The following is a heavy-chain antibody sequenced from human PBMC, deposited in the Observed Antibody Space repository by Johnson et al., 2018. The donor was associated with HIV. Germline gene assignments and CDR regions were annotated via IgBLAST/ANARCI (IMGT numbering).Heavy chain of an antibody. CDR2: IRYDASNR. CDR1: GFTFSNYA. J-gene: IGHJ3*02. D-gene: IGHD5-12*01. CDR3: ARELATMCAFDI. Sequence: QVQLVESGGGVVQSGRSLRISCAASGFTFSNYAMHWVRQAPGKGLEWVAFIRYDASNRYYSDSVMGRFTISRDNSKNTLYLQMNSLRAEDTAVYYCARELATMCAFDIWGQGTMVTVSS. V-gene: IGHV3-30-3*01.